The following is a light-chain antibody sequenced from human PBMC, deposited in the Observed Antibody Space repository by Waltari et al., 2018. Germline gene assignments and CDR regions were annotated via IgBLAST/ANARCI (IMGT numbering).Light chain of an antibody. Sequence: QSALTQPASVSGSPGESLTISCTGTSRDIAGYHYVSWYQQHPGKAPELMIYDVNYRPSGVSNRFSGSKSGNTASLTISGLQAEDEADYYCSSYTTSNIIIFGGGTKLSVL. J-gene: IGLJ2*01. CDR1: SRDIAGYHY. CDR3: SSYTTSNIII. CDR2: DVN. V-gene: IGLV2-14*03.